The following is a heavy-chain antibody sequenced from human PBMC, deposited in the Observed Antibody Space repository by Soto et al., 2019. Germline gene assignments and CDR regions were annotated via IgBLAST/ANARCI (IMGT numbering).Heavy chain of an antibody. J-gene: IGHJ4*02. CDR2: ISYDGSNK. Sequence: QVQLVESGGGVVQPGRSLRLSCAASEFPFSSYGMHWVRQAPGKGLEWVAHISYDGSNKHYTVSVKGRFTISRDNSKNMLYLQMSSLRAEDTAVYYCAGGQYYFDSCGQGTRVSVSS. CDR3: AGGQYYFDS. CDR1: EFPFSSYG. V-gene: IGHV3-30*03. D-gene: IGHD2-15*01.